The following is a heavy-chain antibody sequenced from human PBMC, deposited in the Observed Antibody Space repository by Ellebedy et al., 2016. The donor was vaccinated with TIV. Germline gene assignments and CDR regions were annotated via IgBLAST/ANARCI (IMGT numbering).Heavy chain of an antibody. J-gene: IGHJ4*02. D-gene: IGHD2/OR15-2a*01. Sequence: GESLKISCAASGFTVSSNYMSWVRQAPGKGMEWVSIIYSGGSTYDADSVKGRFTISRDNSKNTLYLQMNSLGAEDTAVYYCARDRGERGLLSFFDHWGQGTLVTVS. CDR2: IYSGGST. CDR1: GFTVSSNY. V-gene: IGHV3-66*01. CDR3: ARDRGERGLLSFFDH.